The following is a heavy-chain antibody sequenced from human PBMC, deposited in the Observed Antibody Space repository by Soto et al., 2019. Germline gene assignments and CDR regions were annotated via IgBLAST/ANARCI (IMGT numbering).Heavy chain of an antibody. D-gene: IGHD1-1*01. V-gene: IGHV4-59*01. CDR1: GDSISTYY. CDR2: VYYSGST. J-gene: IGHJ4*01. CDR3: ARDTTTYNYLDY. Sequence: LSLTCTVSGDSISTYYWHWIRQPPGKGPEWLGFVYYSGSTSYNPSLKRRLSISVDTSKNQFSLKLRSVTAADTAVYYCARDTTTYNYLDYRGHGTRVTVSS.